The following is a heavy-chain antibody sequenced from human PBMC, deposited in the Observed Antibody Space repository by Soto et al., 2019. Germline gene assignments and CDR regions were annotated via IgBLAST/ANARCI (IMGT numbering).Heavy chain of an antibody. J-gene: IGHJ4*02. D-gene: IGHD3-16*01. Sequence: PGVSLRLSCSASGFTFSDHYMDWVRQAPGKGLEWVGRTRDKTNSYTTEYAASVKGRFTISRDDSKSSLYLQMNSLKTEDTAVYYCARATVGTYYFDYRGQGTLVPVSS. V-gene: IGHV3-72*01. CDR3: ARATVGTYYFDY. CDR2: TRDKTNSYTT. CDR1: GFTFSDHY.